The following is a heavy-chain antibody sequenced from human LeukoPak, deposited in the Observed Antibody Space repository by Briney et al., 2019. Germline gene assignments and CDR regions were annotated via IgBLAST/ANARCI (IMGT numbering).Heavy chain of an antibody. Sequence: GASVKVSCKASGYTFTSYGISWVRQAPGQGLEWMGWISAYNGNTNYAQKLQGRVTMTTDTSTSTAYMELRSLRSDDTAVYYCARVGAYYYDSSGYSDWFDPWGQGTLVTVSS. D-gene: IGHD3-22*01. CDR1: GYTFTSYG. CDR3: ARVGAYYYDSSGYSDWFDP. V-gene: IGHV1-18*01. CDR2: ISAYNGNT. J-gene: IGHJ5*02.